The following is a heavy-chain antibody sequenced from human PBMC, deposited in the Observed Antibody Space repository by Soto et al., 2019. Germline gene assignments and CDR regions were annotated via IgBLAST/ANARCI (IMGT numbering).Heavy chain of an antibody. Sequence: TLSLTCTVSGGSISGYYWSWIRQPAGKGLEWIGRMYNSERTNYNPSLKSRVTMSMDTSKNQFSLKLTSVTAADTAVYFCAREPLAHSYFDLWGQGTLVTVSS. CDR2: MYNSERT. J-gene: IGHJ4*02. V-gene: IGHV4-4*07. CDR1: GGSISGYY. CDR3: AREPLAHSYFDL.